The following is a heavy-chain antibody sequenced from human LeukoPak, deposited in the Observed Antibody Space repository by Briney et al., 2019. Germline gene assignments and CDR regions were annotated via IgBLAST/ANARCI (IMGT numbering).Heavy chain of an antibody. CDR2: VYYSGST. D-gene: IGHD3-22*01. CDR1: GGSISSYY. J-gene: IGHJ4*02. V-gene: IGHV4-59*08. CDR3: ARSAVNYYDSSGYYYDY. Sequence: SETLSLTCTVSGGSISSYYWSWIRQPPGKGLEWIGYVYYSGSTNYNPSLKSRVTISVDTSKNRFSLKLSSVTAADTAVYYCARSAVNYYDSSGYYYDYWGQGTLVTVPS.